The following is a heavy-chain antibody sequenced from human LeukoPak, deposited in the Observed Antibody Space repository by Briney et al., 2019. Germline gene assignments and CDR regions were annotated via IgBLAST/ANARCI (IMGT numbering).Heavy chain of an antibody. D-gene: IGHD7-27*01. J-gene: IGHJ3*02. CDR1: GYTFTGYY. CDR3: ARASLGIRLGAFDI. Sequence: GASVKVSCKASGYTFTGYYMRWVRQAPGQGLEWMGWINPNSGGTNYAQKFQGRVTMTRDTPISTAYMELSRLRSDDTAVYYCARASLGIRLGAFDIWGQGTMVTVSS. CDR2: INPNSGGT. V-gene: IGHV1-2*02.